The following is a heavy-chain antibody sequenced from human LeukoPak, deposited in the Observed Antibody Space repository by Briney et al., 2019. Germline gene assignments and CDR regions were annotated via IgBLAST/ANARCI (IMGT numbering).Heavy chain of an antibody. CDR1: GFTFSSYA. CDR3: AKNSGSYYGYYYYMDV. CDR2: ISGSGGST. D-gene: IGHD1-26*01. J-gene: IGHJ6*03. Sequence: GGSLRLSCAASGFTFSSYAMSWVRQAPGKGLEWVSAISGSGGSTYYADSVKGRFTIPRDNSKNTLYLQMNSLRAEDTAVYYCAKNSGSYYGYYYYMDVWGKGTTVTVSS. V-gene: IGHV3-23*01.